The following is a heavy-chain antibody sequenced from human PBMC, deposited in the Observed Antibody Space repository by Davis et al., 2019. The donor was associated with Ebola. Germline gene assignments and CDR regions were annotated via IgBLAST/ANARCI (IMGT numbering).Heavy chain of an antibody. D-gene: IGHD3-22*01. J-gene: IGHJ4*02. V-gene: IGHV1-18*04. Sequence: AASVKVSCKASGYTFTSYGISWVRQAPGQGLEWMGWISAYNGNTNYAQKLQGRVTMTTDTSTSTAYMELRSLRSDDTAMYYCAKQESLYGSSDYWGQGTLVTVSS. CDR3: AKQESLYGSSDY. CDR2: ISAYNGNT. CDR1: GYTFTSYG.